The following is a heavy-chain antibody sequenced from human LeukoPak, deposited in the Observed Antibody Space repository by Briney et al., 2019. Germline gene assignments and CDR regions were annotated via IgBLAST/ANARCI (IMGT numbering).Heavy chain of an antibody. J-gene: IGHJ4*02. Sequence: ASVKVSCKASGYTFSTYGINWVRQAPGQGLEWMGWINTNNGNTNYAQKFQRRVTMTRDTSTSTAYMELRSLGSDDTAVYYCARKGCFDNCYLFDYWGQGTLVTVSS. CDR1: GYTFSTYG. CDR3: ARKGCFDNCYLFDY. D-gene: IGHD1-20*01. V-gene: IGHV1-18*01. CDR2: INTNNGNT.